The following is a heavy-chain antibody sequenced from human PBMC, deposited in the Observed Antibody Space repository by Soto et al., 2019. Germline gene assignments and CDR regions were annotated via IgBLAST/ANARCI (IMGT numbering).Heavy chain of an antibody. CDR1: GYNFAGYG. CDR3: ARGGVSTRTFDY. CDR2: IYPSDSDT. J-gene: IGHJ4*02. D-gene: IGHD3-3*01. Sequence: AALKISCKGSGYNFAGYGIAWVRQMPGKGLELMGIIYPSDSDTRYRPSFQGQVTISADKSISSAYLQWSSMRASDTAMYYCARGGVSTRTFDYWGQGTPVTASS. V-gene: IGHV5-51*01.